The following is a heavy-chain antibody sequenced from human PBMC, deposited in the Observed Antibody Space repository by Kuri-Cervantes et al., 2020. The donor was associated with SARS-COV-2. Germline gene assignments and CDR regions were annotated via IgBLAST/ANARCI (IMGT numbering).Heavy chain of an antibody. CDR1: GFTFSSYG. CDR2: IWYDGSNK. Sequence: GESLKISCAASGFTFSSYGMHWVRQAPGKGLEWVAVIWYDGSNKYYADSVKGRFTISRDNSKNTLYLQMNSLRAEDTAVYYCARVRYSGSYSLDYWGQGTLVTVSS. CDR3: ARVRYSGSYSLDY. J-gene: IGHJ4*02. D-gene: IGHD1-26*01. V-gene: IGHV3-33*01.